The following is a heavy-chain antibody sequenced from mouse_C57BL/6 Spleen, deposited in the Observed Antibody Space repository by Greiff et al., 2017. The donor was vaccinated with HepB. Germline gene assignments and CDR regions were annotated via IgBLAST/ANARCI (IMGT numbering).Heavy chain of an antibody. J-gene: IGHJ4*01. CDR2: IDPSDSYT. V-gene: IGHV1-50*01. CDR1: GYTFTSYW. Sequence: QVQLQQPGAELVKPGASVKLSCKASGYTFTSYWMHWVKQRPGQGLEWIGEIDPSDSYTNYNQKFKGKATLTVDTSSSTAYMQLSSLTSEDSAVYYCARRGVTHYYAMDYWGQGTSVTVSS. CDR3: ARRGVTHYYAMDY. D-gene: IGHD2-5*01.